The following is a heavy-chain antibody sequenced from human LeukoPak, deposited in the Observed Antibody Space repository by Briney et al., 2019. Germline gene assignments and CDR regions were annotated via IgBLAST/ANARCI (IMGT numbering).Heavy chain of an antibody. CDR1: GYTFTSYD. Sequence: GASVKVSCKASGYTFTSYDINWVRQAPGQGLEWMGRIIPIFGTANYAQKFQGRVTITTDESTSTAYMELSSLRSEDTAVYYCARRSSGWYDYWGQGTLVTVSS. J-gene: IGHJ4*02. V-gene: IGHV1-69*05. D-gene: IGHD6-19*01. CDR3: ARRSSGWYDY. CDR2: IIPIFGTA.